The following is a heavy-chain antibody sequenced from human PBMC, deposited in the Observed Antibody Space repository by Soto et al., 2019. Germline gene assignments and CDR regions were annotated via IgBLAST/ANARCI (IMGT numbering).Heavy chain of an antibody. CDR3: ARGRDYYGSGSYYLTFFDY. Sequence: SETLCLTCAVYVGSFSVYYWSWIRQPPGRGLEWIGEINHSGSTNYNPSLKSRVTISVDTSKNQFSLKLSSVTAADTAVYYCARGRDYYGSGSYYLTFFDYWGQGTMVTVSS. D-gene: IGHD3-10*01. CDR1: VGSFSVYY. CDR2: INHSGST. V-gene: IGHV4-34*01. J-gene: IGHJ4*02.